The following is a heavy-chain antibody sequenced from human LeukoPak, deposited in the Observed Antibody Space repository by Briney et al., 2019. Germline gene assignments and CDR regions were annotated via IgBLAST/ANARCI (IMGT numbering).Heavy chain of an antibody. CDR2: ISGSGGST. J-gene: IGHJ3*02. CDR1: GFTFSSYA. D-gene: IGHD3-3*01. CDR3: AKSRSRITIFGVAPKADAFDI. V-gene: IGHV3-23*01. Sequence: GGSLRLSCAASGFTFSSYAMSWVRQAPGKGLEWVSAISGSGGSTYYADSVKGRFTISRDNSKNTLYPQMNSLRAEDTAVYYCAKSRSRITIFGVAPKADAFDIWGQGTMVTVSS.